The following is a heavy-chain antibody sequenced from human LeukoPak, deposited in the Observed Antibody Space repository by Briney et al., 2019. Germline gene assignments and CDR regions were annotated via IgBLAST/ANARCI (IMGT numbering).Heavy chain of an antibody. V-gene: IGHV3-7*01. J-gene: IGHJ4*02. CDR3: ARAPNRVQNWVDC. CDR2: MKEDGSEK. D-gene: IGHD7-27*01. Sequence: PGGSLRLSCAASGFTFSRYWMSWVGQAPGKGLEWVANMKEDGSEKYYVDSVKGRFTISRDNAKNSLYLQMNSLRAEDMAVYYCARAPNRVQNWVDCWGQGTLVTVSS. CDR1: GFTFSRYW.